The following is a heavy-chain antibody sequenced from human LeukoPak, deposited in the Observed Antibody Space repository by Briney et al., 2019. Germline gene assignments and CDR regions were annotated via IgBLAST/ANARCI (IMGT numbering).Heavy chain of an antibody. Sequence: GGSLRLSCAASGFTFSSYAMSWVRQAPGKGLEWVSAISGSGGSAYYADSVKGRFTISRDNAKNSLYLQMNSLRAEDTALYYCAKSHYDSSGYYYFDYWGQGTLVTVSS. D-gene: IGHD3-22*01. J-gene: IGHJ4*02. CDR1: GFTFSSYA. V-gene: IGHV3-23*01. CDR3: AKSHYDSSGYYYFDY. CDR2: ISGSGGSA.